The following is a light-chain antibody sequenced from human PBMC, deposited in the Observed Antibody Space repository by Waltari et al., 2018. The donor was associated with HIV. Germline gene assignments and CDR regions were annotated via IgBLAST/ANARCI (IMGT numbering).Light chain of an antibody. CDR3: QVWDGGSASRV. CDR2: DDT. J-gene: IGLJ3*02. Sequence: SYVVIQPPSLSLAPGKTATLPCGGHNIGDKSVHWYQQRPGQDPVLVIYDDTDRPSGVPERVSGANTGNTATLTISRVEAGDEADYYCQVWDGGSASRVFGGGTKVTVL. V-gene: IGLV3-21*04. CDR1: NIGDKS.